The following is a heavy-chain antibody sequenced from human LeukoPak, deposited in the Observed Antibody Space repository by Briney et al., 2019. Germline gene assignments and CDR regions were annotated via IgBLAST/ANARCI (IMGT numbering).Heavy chain of an antibody. J-gene: IGHJ5*02. V-gene: IGHV4-59*01. CDR3: ARDGGDWFDP. Sequence: PSETLSLTXTVSGGSISSYYWNWIRQPPGKGLEWIGNIYYSGSTNYNPSLKRRVTISVDTSKNQFSLKLSSVTAADTAVYYCARDGGDWFDPWGQGTLVTVSS. CDR1: GGSISSYY. D-gene: IGHD2-21*01. CDR2: IYYSGST.